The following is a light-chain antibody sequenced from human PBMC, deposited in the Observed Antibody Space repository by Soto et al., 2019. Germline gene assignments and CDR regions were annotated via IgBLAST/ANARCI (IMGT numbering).Light chain of an antibody. Sequence: EIVMTQSPATPSVSPGERDSLSCRASQSVSSNLTWYQQKPAQAPRLLIYGSSTRATGIPARFSGSGSGTEFTLTISSLQSEDFSVYYCQQYNSWSPWTFGQGTKVEIK. CDR1: QSVSSN. CDR2: GSS. V-gene: IGKV3-15*01. J-gene: IGKJ1*01. CDR3: QQYNSWSPWT.